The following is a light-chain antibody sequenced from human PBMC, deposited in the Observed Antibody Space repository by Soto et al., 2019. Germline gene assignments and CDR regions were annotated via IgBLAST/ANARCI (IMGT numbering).Light chain of an antibody. V-gene: IGKV3-15*01. Sequence: EIVMTQSPATLSVSPGERATLSCRASQSVSSNLAWYQQKPGQAPRLLIYGASTRATGIPARFSGSGSGTEFPLTISSLQSEDFAVYYYHQYNNSPPWTFGQGTKVDIK. CDR2: GAS. CDR1: QSVSSN. CDR3: HQYNNSPPWT. J-gene: IGKJ1*01.